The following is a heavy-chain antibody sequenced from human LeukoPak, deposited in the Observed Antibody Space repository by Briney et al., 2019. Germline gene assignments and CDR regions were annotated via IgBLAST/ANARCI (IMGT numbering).Heavy chain of an antibody. CDR3: AKDGWGVVINYYYYYMDV. D-gene: IGHD3-3*01. Sequence: GGSLRLSCAASGFTFSSYSMNWVRQAPGKGLEWVAFIRYDGSNKYYADSVKGRFTISRDNSKNTLYLQMNSLRAEDTAVYYCAKDGWGVVINYYYYYMDVWGKGTTVTVSS. J-gene: IGHJ6*03. V-gene: IGHV3-30*02. CDR1: GFTFSSYS. CDR2: IRYDGSNK.